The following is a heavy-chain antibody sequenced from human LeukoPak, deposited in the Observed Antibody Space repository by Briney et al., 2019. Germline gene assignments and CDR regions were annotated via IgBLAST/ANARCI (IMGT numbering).Heavy chain of an antibody. CDR2: ISSSSSYI. CDR1: GFTFSSYS. D-gene: IGHD3-10*01. CDR3: ARDRVYMVRGVHYFDY. J-gene: IGHJ4*02. V-gene: IGHV3-21*01. Sequence: GGSLRLSCAASGFTFSSYSMNWVRQAPGKGLEWVSSISSSSSYIYYADSVKGRFTISRDNAKNSLYLQMNSLRAEDTAVYYCARDRVYMVRGVHYFDYWGQGTLVTVSS.